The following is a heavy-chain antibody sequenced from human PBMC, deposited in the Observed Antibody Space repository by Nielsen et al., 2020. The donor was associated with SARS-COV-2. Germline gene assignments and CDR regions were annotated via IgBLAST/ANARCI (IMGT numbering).Heavy chain of an antibody. J-gene: IGHJ4*02. Sequence: GGSLRLSCAASGFTFDDYAMHWVRQAPGKGLEWVSGISWNSGSIGYADSVKGRFSISRDISKNTLYLQMNSLRAEDTAVYYCAKRYYDILTGYWGNFDYWGQGTLVTVSS. V-gene: IGHV3-9*01. CDR1: GFTFDDYA. CDR2: ISWNSGSI. D-gene: IGHD3-9*01. CDR3: AKRYYDILTGYWGNFDY.